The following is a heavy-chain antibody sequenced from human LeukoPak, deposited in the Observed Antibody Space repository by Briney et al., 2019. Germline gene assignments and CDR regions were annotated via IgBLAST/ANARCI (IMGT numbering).Heavy chain of an antibody. CDR1: GFTFSSAW. CDR3: TSYPSYYGSGSRLYYFDY. J-gene: IGHJ4*01. V-gene: IGHV3-15*01. Sequence: GGSLRLSCAASGFTFSSAWMSWVRQAPGKGLEWVGRIKSKTDGGTTDYAAPVKGRFTISRDDSKNTLYLQMNSLKTEDTAVYYCTSYPSYYGSGSRLYYFDYWGQGTLVTVSS. CDR2: IKSKTDGGTT. D-gene: IGHD3-10*01.